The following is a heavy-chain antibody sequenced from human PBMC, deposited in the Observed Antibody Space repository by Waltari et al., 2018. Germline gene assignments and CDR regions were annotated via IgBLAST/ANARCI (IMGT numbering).Heavy chain of an antibody. J-gene: IGHJ4*02. D-gene: IGHD2-8*02. CDR3: AADRGVGLYFDY. V-gene: IGHV4-4*02. Sequence: GWVRQSPGKGLEWIGEIYHSGKTYYNPPLKSRVTISVDKSKNQFSLNLSSVTAADTAVYYCAADRGVGLYFDYWGQGTLVTVSS. CDR2: IYHSGKT.